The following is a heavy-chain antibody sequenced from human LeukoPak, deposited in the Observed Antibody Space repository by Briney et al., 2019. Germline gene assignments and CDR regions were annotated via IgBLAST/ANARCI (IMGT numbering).Heavy chain of an antibody. Sequence: SETLSLTCTVSGGSISSYYWSWIRQPPGKGLEWIGYVYYSGSTNYNPSLKSRVTISVDTSKNQFSLKLLSVTAADTAVYYCARAQDFSDSSGPNYLDFWGQGILVTVSS. CDR3: ARAQDFSDSSGPNYLDF. J-gene: IGHJ4*02. V-gene: IGHV4-59*08. CDR1: GGSISSYY. CDR2: VYYSGST. D-gene: IGHD3-22*01.